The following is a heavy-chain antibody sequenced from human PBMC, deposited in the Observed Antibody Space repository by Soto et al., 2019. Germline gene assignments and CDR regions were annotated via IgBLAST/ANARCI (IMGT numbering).Heavy chain of an antibody. V-gene: IGHV4-34*01. CDR1: GGFFIGGS. Sequence: DTFSLTLAVYGGFFIGGSWRLSRQLARKGLEWIGEINHSGSTNYNPSLKSRVTISVDTSKNQFSLKLSSVTAADTAVYYCARAAPRYCSGGSCYSGREYWSQGSLVTVS. D-gene: IGHD2-15*01. CDR3: ARAAPRYCSGGSCYSGREY. J-gene: IGHJ4*02. CDR2: INHSGST.